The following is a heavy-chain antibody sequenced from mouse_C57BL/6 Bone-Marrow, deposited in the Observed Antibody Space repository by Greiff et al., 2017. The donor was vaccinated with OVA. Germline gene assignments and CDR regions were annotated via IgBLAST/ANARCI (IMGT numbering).Heavy chain of an antibody. Sequence: VQLQQSGPELVKPGASVKMSCKASGYTFTDYNMHWVKQSHGKSLEWIGYINPNNGGTSYNQKFKGKATLTVNKSSSTADMELRSLTSEDSAVYYCASPYYYGSSGAMDYWGQGTSVTVSS. J-gene: IGHJ4*01. CDR1: GYTFTDYN. D-gene: IGHD1-1*01. V-gene: IGHV1-22*01. CDR3: ASPYYYGSSGAMDY. CDR2: INPNNGGT.